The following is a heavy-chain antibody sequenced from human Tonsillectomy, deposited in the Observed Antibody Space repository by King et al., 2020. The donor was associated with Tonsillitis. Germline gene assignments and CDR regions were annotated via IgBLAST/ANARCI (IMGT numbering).Heavy chain of an antibody. CDR2: IYYSGST. Sequence: MQLQESGPGLVKPSETLSLTCTVSGGSVSSGSYYWSWIRQPPGKGLEWIGYIYYSGSTNHNPSLKSRVTISVDTSKNKFSLKLSSVTAADTAVYYCARHNPQNVSGSHGIFDYWGQGTLVPVSS. D-gene: IGHD3-22*01. CDR1: GGSVSSGSYY. V-gene: IGHV4-61*01. CDR3: ARHNPQNVSGSHGIFDY. J-gene: IGHJ4*02.